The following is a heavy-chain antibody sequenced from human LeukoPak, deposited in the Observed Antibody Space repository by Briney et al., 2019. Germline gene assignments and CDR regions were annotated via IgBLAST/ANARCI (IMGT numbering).Heavy chain of an antibody. V-gene: IGHV3-21*01. J-gene: IGHJ4*02. CDR2: ISSSSSYI. D-gene: IGHD3-22*01. CDR1: GFTFSSYS. Sequence: GGSLRLSCAASGFTFSSYSMNWVRQAPGKGLEWVSSISSSSSYIYYADSVKGRFIISRDNAKNSLYLQMNSLRAEDTAVYYCAVSPRSGYYGDYWGQGTLVTVSS. CDR3: AVSPRSGYYGDY.